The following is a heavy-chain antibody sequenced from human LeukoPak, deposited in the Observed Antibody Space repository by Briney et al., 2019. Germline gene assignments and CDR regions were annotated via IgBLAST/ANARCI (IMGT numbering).Heavy chain of an antibody. CDR3: ARRSSWTNYEYFQH. Sequence: PSETLSLTCAAYGGSFSGYYWSWIRQPPGKGLEWIGEINHSGSTNYNPSLKSRVTISVDTSKNQFSLKLSSVTAADTAVYYCARRSSWTNYEYFQHRGQGTLVTVSS. CDR2: INHSGST. D-gene: IGHD6-13*01. V-gene: IGHV4-34*01. CDR1: GGSFSGYY. J-gene: IGHJ1*01.